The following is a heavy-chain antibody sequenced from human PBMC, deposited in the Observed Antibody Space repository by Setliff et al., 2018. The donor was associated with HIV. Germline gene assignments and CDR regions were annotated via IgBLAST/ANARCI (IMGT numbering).Heavy chain of an antibody. Sequence: GESLKISCKGSGYTFTDYWIGWVRQMPGKGLEWMAIIYPGDSDTRYSPSFQGQVTISVDRSISTAYLQWSNLKASDTAMYYCARLSKSTSGWDNWFDPWGQGTLVTVSS. CDR1: GYTFTDYW. V-gene: IGHV5-51*01. J-gene: IGHJ5*02. D-gene: IGHD6-19*01. CDR3: ARLSKSTSGWDNWFDP. CDR2: IYPGDSDT.